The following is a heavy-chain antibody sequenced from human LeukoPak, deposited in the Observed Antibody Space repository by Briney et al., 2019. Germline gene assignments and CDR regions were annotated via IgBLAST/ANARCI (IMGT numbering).Heavy chain of an antibody. CDR1: ELTVSSKY. J-gene: IGHJ4*02. CDR2: IYNNGNT. D-gene: IGHD4-17*01. CDR3: ARVGGDQVDH. V-gene: IGHV3-53*01. Sequence: GGSLRLSCAASELTVSSKYMSWVRQAPGKGLEWVSVIYNNGNTHYADSVKGRFTISGDNSKNTLYLQMNSLRAEDTAVYYCARVGGDQVDHWGQGTLVTVSS.